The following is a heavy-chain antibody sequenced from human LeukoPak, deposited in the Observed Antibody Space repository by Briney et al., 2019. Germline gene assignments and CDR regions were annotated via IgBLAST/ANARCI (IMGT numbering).Heavy chain of an antibody. J-gene: IGHJ4*02. D-gene: IGHD2-15*01. V-gene: IGHV4-4*07. CDR3: ARALTPGYCSGGTCSYFDY. CDR2: IYTSGST. CDR1: GGSISSYY. Sequence: PSETLSLTCTVPGGSISSYYWSWIRQPAGKGLEWIGRIYTSGSTNYNPSLKSRVTMSVDTSKNQFSLKVSSVTAADTAVYYCARALTPGYCSGGTCSYFDYWGQGTLVTVSS.